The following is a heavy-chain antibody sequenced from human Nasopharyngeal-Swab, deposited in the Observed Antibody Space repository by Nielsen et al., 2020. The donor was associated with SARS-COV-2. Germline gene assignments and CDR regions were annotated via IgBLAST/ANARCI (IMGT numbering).Heavy chain of an antibody. D-gene: IGHD2/OR15-2a*01. CDR3: ARGRGSSTSMIGY. CDR2: ISSSGSTI. J-gene: IGHJ4*02. CDR1: GFTFSSYE. Sequence: GESLKISCAASGFTFSSYEMNWVRQAPGKGLEWVSYISSSGSTIYYADSVKGRFTISTDNAKSTLHLEMNSLRAEDTAVYYCARGRGSSTSMIGYWGQGTLVTVSS. V-gene: IGHV3-48*03.